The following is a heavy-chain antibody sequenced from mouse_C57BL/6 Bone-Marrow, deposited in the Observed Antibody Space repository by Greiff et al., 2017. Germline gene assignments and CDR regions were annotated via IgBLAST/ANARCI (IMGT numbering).Heavy chain of an antibody. Sequence: QVHLQQPGAELVKPGASVKMSCKASGYTFTSYWITWVKLRPGQGLGWIGDVYPGSGSTNYNEQFKSKATLTVDTSSSTAYVQLSSLTCEGTAVYYWARGAGWCYLDYWGQGTTLTVSS. V-gene: IGHV1-55*01. D-gene: IGHD1-1*02. CDR3: ARGAGWCYLDY. J-gene: IGHJ2*01. CDR1: GYTFTSYW. CDR2: VYPGSGST.